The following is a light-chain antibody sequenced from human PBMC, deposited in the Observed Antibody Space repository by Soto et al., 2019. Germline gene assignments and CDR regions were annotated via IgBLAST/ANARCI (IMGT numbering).Light chain of an antibody. Sequence: EIVMTQSPATLSVSPGERATLSCRASQSVSSNLAWYQQKPGQAPRLLIYGASTRATGIPARFSGSGSGTEFTLTISSLQSEDFAVYYCQQYNNWPPPISRTFGQGTKVEIK. J-gene: IGKJ1*01. V-gene: IGKV3-15*01. CDR3: QQYNNWPPPISRT. CDR1: QSVSSN. CDR2: GAS.